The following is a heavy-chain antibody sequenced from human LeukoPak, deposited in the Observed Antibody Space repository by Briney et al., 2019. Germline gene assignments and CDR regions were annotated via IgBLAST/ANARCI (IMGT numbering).Heavy chain of an antibody. J-gene: IGHJ6*03. CDR2: IYTSGST. V-gene: IGHV4-61*02. Sequence: NSSETLSLTCTVSGGSISNGSYYWSWIRQPAGKGLEWIGRIYTSGSTNYNPSLKSRVTISVDTSKNQFSLKLSSVTAADTAVYYCARIGIAAAGTISYYYYMDVWGKGTTVTVSS. CDR3: ARIGIAAAGTISYYYYMDV. CDR1: GGSISNGSYY. D-gene: IGHD6-13*01.